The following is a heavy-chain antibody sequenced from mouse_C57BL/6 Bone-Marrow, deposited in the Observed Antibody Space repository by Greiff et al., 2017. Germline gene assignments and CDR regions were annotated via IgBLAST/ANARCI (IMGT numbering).Heavy chain of an antibody. CDR2: IYPRSGNT. D-gene: IGHD1-1*01. J-gene: IGHJ1*03. Sequence: VKLQQSGAELARPGASVKLSCKASGYTFTSYGISWVKQRTGQGLEWIGEIYPRSGNTYYNEKFKGKATLTADKSSSTAYMELRSLTSEDSAVYFCARDSSIYYYGSSYVDWYFDVWGTGTTVTVSS. CDR1: GYTFTSYG. V-gene: IGHV1-81*01. CDR3: ARDSSIYYYGSSYVDWYFDV.